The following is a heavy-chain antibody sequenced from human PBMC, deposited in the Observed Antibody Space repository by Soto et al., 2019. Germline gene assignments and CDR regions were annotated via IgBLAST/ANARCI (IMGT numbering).Heavy chain of an antibody. J-gene: IGHJ3*02. CDR2: ISAYNGNT. CDR1: GYTFTSYG. Sequence: ASVKVSCKASGYTFTSYGISWVRQAPGQGLEWMGWISAYNGNTNYAQKLQGRVTMTTDTSTSTAYMELRSLRSDDTAVYYCARVMSITTKGWLNMIVVLDIWGQGTMVTVSS. V-gene: IGHV1-18*01. D-gene: IGHD3-22*01. CDR3: ARVMSITTKGWLNMIVVLDI.